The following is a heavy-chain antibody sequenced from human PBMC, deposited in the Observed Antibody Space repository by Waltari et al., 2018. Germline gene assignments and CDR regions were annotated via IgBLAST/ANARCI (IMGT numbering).Heavy chain of an antibody. V-gene: IGHV1-2*02. D-gene: IGHD5-12*01. Sequence: QVLLAQSGAEVKMPGASVRVSCSGNTLSGYFLHLVRQAPGQGLEWMGWINFNTGGTLYAQKFQGGVTMTRDTSIATAYMELSGLGYDDTAVYYCATDRGGYPGMDVWGQGTTVTVSS. CDR3: ATDRGGYPGMDV. J-gene: IGHJ6*02. CDR2: INFNTGGT. CDR1: GNTLSGYF.